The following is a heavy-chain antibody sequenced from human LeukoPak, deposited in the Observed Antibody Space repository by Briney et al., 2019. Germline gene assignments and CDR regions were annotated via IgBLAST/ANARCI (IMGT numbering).Heavy chain of an antibody. V-gene: IGHV3-23*01. D-gene: IGHD2-2*01. J-gene: IGHJ4*02. CDR3: AKRKASDYGYCSSTSCYRTLDY. CDR2: ISDSGGST. CDR1: GFTFSSYA. Sequence: GGSLRLSCAASGFTFSSYAMSWVRQAPGKGLEWVSVISDSGGSTYYADSVKGRFTISRDNSKNTLYLQMNSLRAEDTAVYYCAKRKASDYGYCSSTSCYRTLDYWGQGTLVTVSS.